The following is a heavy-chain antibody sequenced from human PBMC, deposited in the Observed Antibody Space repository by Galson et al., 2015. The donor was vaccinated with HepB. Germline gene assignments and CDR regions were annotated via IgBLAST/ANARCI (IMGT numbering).Heavy chain of an antibody. CDR2: ISSSSSYI. D-gene: IGHD6-13*01. Sequence: SLRLSCAASGFTFSSYSMNWVRQAPGKGLEWVSSISSSSSYIYYADSVKGRFTISRDNAKNSLYLQMNSLRAEDTAVYYCARVVSSSWYTSWFDPWGQGTLVTVSS. V-gene: IGHV3-21*01. CDR3: ARVVSSSWYTSWFDP. J-gene: IGHJ5*02. CDR1: GFTFSSYS.